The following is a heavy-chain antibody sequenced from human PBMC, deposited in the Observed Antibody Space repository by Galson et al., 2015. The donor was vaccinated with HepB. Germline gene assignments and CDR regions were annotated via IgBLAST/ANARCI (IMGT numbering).Heavy chain of an antibody. CDR1: GFTFSGYW. CDR2: INSDGSST. V-gene: IGHV3-74*01. J-gene: IGHJ6*03. D-gene: IGHD3-22*01. CDR3: ARARYYYDSSGYGYYYYYMDV. Sequence: SLRLSCAASGFTFSGYWMHWVRQAPGKGLVWVSRINSDGSSTSYADSVKGRFTISRDNAKNTLYLQMNSLRAEDTAVYYCARARYYYDSSGYGYYYYYMDVWGKGTTVTVSS.